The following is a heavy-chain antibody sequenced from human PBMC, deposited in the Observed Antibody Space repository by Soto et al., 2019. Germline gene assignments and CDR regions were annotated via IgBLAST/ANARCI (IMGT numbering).Heavy chain of an antibody. J-gene: IGHJ3*01. Sequence: QVQLVESGGGEVQPGRSLRLSCAASGFTFSNFGLHWVRQVPGKGLEWVAFISHDGTDEYYADSVKGRFTISRDNFKNTLYLQMNSLRAEDTAVFFCARGGGSDSPRYTFDFWGQGTMVTVAS. V-gene: IGHV3-30-3*01. D-gene: IGHD1-26*01. CDR1: GFTFSNFG. CDR3: ARGGGSDSPRYTFDF. CDR2: ISHDGTDE.